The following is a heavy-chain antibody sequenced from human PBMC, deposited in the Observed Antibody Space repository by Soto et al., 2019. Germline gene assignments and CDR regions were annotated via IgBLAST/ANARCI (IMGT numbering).Heavy chain of an antibody. Sequence: GESLKISCKGSGYSFTSYWISWVRQMPGKGLEWMGRIDPGDSYTNYSPSFQGHVTISADKSISTAYLQWSSLKASDTAMYYCARLRMATTNYYYYGMAVWGKGTTVPVYS. CDR2: IDPGDSYT. J-gene: IGHJ6*04. D-gene: IGHD5-12*01. V-gene: IGHV5-10-1*01. CDR1: GYSFTSYW. CDR3: ARLRMATTNYYYYGMAV.